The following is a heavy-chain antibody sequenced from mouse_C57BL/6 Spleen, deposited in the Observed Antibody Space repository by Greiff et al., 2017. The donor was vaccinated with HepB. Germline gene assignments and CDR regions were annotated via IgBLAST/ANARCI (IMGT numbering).Heavy chain of an antibody. D-gene: IGHD1-1*01. CDR1: GYTFTSYW. CDR2: IYPSDSET. V-gene: IGHV1-61*01. CDR3: ARAGVLLHWFAY. Sequence: LVESGAELVRPGSSVKLSCKASGYTFTSYWMDWVKQRPGQGLEWIGNIYPSDSETHYNQKFKDKATLTVYKSSSTAYMQLSSLTSEDSAVYYCARAGVLLHWFAYWGQGTLVTVSA. J-gene: IGHJ3*01.